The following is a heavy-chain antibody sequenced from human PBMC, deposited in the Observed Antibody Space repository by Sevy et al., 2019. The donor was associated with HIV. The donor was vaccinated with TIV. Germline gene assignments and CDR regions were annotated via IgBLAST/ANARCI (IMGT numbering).Heavy chain of an antibody. V-gene: IGHV4-59*01. CDR3: ARVPSYITHDYYYYYYYYMGV. CDR1: GGSISSYY. D-gene: IGHD3-22*01. J-gene: IGHJ6*03. Sequence: SETLSLTCTVSGGSISSYYWSWIRQPPGKGLEWIGYIYYSGSTNYNPSLKSRVTISVDTSKNQFSLKLSSVTAADTAVYYCARVPSYITHDYYYYYYYYMGVWGKGTTVTVSS. CDR2: IYYSGST.